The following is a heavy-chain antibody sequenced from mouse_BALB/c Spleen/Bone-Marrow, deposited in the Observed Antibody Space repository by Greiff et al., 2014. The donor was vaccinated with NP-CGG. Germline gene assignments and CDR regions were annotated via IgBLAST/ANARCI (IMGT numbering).Heavy chain of an antibody. CDR2: IYPYNGGT. D-gene: IGHD2-3*01. V-gene: IGHV1S29*02. J-gene: IGHJ2*01. CDR1: GYTFTDYN. Sequence: VQLQQSGPKLVKPGASVKISCKASGYTFTDYNMHWVKQSHGQSLEWIGYIYPYNGGTGYNQEFKSKATFTVDNSSSTAYMELRSLTSEDSAVYYCVRIYDGYFLFDYWGQGTTLTVSS. CDR3: VRIYDGYFLFDY.